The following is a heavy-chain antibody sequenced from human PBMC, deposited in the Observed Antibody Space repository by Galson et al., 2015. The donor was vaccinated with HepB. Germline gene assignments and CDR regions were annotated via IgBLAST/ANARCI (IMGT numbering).Heavy chain of an antibody. Sequence: SETLSLTCTVSGGSISSSSYYWGWIRQPPGKGLEWIGSIYYSGSTYYNPSLKSRVTISVDTSKNQFSLKLSSVTAADTAVYYCARLQRASIAAAVSDAFDIWGQGTMVTVSS. CDR2: IYYSGST. J-gene: IGHJ3*02. V-gene: IGHV4-39*01. CDR3: ARLQRASIAAAVSDAFDI. D-gene: IGHD6-13*01. CDR1: GGSISSSSYY.